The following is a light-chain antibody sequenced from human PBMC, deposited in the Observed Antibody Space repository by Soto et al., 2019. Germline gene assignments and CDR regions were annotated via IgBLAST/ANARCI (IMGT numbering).Light chain of an antibody. CDR2: DVT. Sequence: QSVLTQPRSVSGSPGQSVTISCTGTSSDVGGYHYVSWYQQHPGKAPKLMIYDVTKRPSGVPDRFSGSESGYTASLTISGLQAEDEADYYCCSNGGCYSYVFGSGTNVTAL. CDR3: CSNGGCYSYV. J-gene: IGLJ1*01. CDR1: SSDVGGYHY. V-gene: IGLV2-11*01.